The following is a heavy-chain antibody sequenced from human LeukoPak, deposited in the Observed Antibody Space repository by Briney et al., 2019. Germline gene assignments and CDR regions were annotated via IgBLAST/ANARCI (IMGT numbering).Heavy chain of an antibody. CDR2: INPNSGGT. Sequence: ASVKVSCKASGYTFTGYYMHWVRQAPGQGLEWMGWINPNSGGTNYAQKFQGWVTMTRDTSISTAYMDLSRLRSDDTAVYYCARSAYDILTGDAFDIWGQGTMVTVSS. CDR3: ARSAYDILTGDAFDI. CDR1: GYTFTGYY. D-gene: IGHD3-9*01. J-gene: IGHJ3*02. V-gene: IGHV1-2*04.